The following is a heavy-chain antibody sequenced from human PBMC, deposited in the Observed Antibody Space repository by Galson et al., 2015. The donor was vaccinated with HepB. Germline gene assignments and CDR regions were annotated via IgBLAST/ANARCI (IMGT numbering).Heavy chain of an antibody. CDR2: ISSSISYK. D-gene: IGHD4-17*01. CDR1: GFTFSSYN. CDR3: ARVFNGPVTTSLVVFLAFDI. Sequence: SLRLSCAASGFTFSSYNMNWVRQAPGKGLEWVSSISSSISYKYYADSVKGRFTISRDNAKNSLYLQMDSLRAEDTAVYYCARVFNGPVTTSLVVFLAFDIWGQGSMVTVSS. V-gene: IGHV3-21*01. J-gene: IGHJ3*02.